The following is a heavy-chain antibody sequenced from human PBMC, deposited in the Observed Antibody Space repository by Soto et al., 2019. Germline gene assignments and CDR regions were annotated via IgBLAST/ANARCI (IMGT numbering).Heavy chain of an antibody. V-gene: IGHV4-39*01. CDR1: DGNSGNHRSH. CDR2: VYYTGST. CDR3: AVFSNHEWEYPIDF. D-gene: IGHD1-26*01. Sequence: ELHSHTDRVADGNSGNHRSHLVCNRKTPGKGLEWIGSVYYTGSTYYTPSLKYRLALSVDTSRNQFSLKMDSVTAADTAVYYCAVFSNHEWEYPIDFLGQGVLVIVSS. J-gene: IGHJ4*02.